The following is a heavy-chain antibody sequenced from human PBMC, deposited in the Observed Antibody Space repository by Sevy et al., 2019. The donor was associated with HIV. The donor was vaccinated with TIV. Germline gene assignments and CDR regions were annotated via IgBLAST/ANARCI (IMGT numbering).Heavy chain of an antibody. CDR3: ARERQLVLDY. D-gene: IGHD6-13*01. V-gene: IGHV4-59*01. Sequence: TESLSLTCTVSGGSISSYYWSWIRQPPGKGLEWIGYIYYRGSTNYNPSLKSRVTISVDTSKNQFSLKLSSVTAADTALYYCARERQLVLDYWGQGTLVIVSS. J-gene: IGHJ4*02. CDR1: GGSISSYY. CDR2: IYYRGST.